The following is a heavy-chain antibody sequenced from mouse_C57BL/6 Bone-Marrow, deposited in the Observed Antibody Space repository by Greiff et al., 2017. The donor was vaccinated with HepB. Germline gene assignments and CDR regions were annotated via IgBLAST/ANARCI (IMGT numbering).Heavy chain of an antibody. D-gene: IGHD2-1*01. Sequence: EVQLQQSGAELVRPGASVKLSCTASGFNIKDDYMHWVKQRPEQGLEWIGWIDPENGDTEYASKFQGKATITADTSSNTAYLQLRSLTSEDTAVYYCTTSLIFYGSYAWFAYWGQGTLVTVSA. CDR1: GFNIKDDY. CDR3: TTSLIFYGSYAWFAY. V-gene: IGHV14-4*01. CDR2: IDPENGDT. J-gene: IGHJ3*01.